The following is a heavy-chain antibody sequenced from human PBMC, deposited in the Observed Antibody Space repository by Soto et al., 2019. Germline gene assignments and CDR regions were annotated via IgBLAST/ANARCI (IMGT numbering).Heavy chain of an antibody. V-gene: IGHV4-59*01. J-gene: IGHJ5*02. CDR3: ARQSYRFVSWLAP. CDR2: IYYSGST. CDR1: GGSISSYY. Sequence: QVQLQESGPGLVKPSETLSLTCTVSGGSISSYYWSWIRQPPGKGLEWIGYIYYSGSTNYNPSLKSRVTISVDTSKNQFSLKLSSVTAADTAVYYCARQSYRFVSWLAPWGQGTLVTVSS. D-gene: IGHD3-16*01.